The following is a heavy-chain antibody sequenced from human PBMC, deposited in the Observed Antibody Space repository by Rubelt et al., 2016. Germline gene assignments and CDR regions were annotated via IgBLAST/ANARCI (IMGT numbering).Heavy chain of an antibody. D-gene: IGHD2-21*02. CDR2: IRDDRSNK. CDR3: AKGGNVVVTARLYYFDY. Sequence: WVAFIRDDRSNKYYADSAKGRFTISRDNSKNTLYLQMNSLRAEDTAVYYCAKGGNVVVTARLYYFDYWGQGTLVTVSS. J-gene: IGHJ4*02. V-gene: IGHV3-30*02.